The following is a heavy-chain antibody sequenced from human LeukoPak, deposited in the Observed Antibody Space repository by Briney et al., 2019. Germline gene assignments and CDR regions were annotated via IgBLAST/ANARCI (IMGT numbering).Heavy chain of an antibody. V-gene: IGHV4-34*01. Sequence: SETLSLTWAVYGGSFSGYYWSWIRQPPGKGLEWIGEINHSGSTNYNPSLKSRVTISVDTSKNQFSLKLSSVTAADTAVYYCARSYCSSTSCYIYWFGPWGQGTLVTVSS. CDR2: INHSGST. CDR1: GGSFSGYY. CDR3: ARSYCSSTSCYIYWFGP. J-gene: IGHJ5*02. D-gene: IGHD2-2*02.